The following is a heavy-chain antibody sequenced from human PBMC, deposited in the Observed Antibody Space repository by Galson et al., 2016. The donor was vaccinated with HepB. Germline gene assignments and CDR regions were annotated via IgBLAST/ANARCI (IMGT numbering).Heavy chain of an antibody. CDR2: LDPSDSYT. Sequence: QSGAEVKKPGESLRISCTGSGYSFITYWISWVRQMPGKGLVWTGRLDPSDSYTNYSPSFQGHVTISADKSISTAYLQWGSLKASDTAMDYCATFGLVTPGHYYYGMDVGGQGTTVTVSS. D-gene: IGHD3/OR15-3a*01. V-gene: IGHV5-10-1*01. CDR3: ATFGLVTPGHYYYGMDV. J-gene: IGHJ6*02. CDR1: GYSFITYW.